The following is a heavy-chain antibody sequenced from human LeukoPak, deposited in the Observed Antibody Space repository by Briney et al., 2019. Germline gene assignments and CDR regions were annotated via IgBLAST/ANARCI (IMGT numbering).Heavy chain of an antibody. CDR3: ASLVGYSLYY. D-gene: IGHD5-12*01. CDR2: IAVRSDGGTT. J-gene: IGHJ4*02. Sequence: GGSLRLSCAASGFTFSYAWMTWVRQGPGKGLEWVGHIAVRSDGGTTDYAAPVKGRFTISRDDSKNTLYLQMDSLQTEDTAVYYCASLVGYSLYYWGQGTLVTVSS. V-gene: IGHV3-15*04. CDR1: GFTFSYAW.